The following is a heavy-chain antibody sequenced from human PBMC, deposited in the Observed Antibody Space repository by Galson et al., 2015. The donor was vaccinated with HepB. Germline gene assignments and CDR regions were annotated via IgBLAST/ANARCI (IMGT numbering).Heavy chain of an antibody. V-gene: IGHV3-15*01. CDR1: GFTFSNAW. J-gene: IGHJ4*02. CDR2: IKSKTDGGTT. D-gene: IGHD3-10*01. Sequence: SLRLSCATSGFTFSNAWMSWVRQAPGKGLEWVGRIKSKTDGGTTDYAAPVKGRFTISRDDSKNTLYLQMNSLKTEDTAVYYCTTDRWFGDLEYWGQGTLVTVSS. CDR3: TTDRWFGDLEY.